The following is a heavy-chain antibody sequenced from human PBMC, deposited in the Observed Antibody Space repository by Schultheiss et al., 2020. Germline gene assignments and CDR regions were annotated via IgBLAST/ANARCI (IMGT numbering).Heavy chain of an antibody. D-gene: IGHD6-19*01. CDR2: INPSGGST. J-gene: IGHJ5*02. CDR1: GYTFTSYY. V-gene: IGHV1-46*01. Sequence: ASVKASCKASGYTFTSYYMHWVRQAPGQGLEWMGIINPSGGSTSYAQKFQGRVTMTRDTSTSTVYMELSSLRSEDTAVYYCARDGDHLTGSGWYVRWGQGTLVTVSS. CDR3: ARDGDHLTGSGWYVR.